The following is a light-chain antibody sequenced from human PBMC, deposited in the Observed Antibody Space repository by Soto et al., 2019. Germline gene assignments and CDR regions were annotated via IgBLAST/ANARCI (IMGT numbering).Light chain of an antibody. J-gene: IGKJ1*01. CDR3: QKYNSAPRT. CDR1: QDITNY. CDR2: DAS. Sequence: DIPMTQSPSSLSASVGDRVTITCQASQDITNYLNWYQQKPGKAPKLLIYDASNLETGVPSRFSGSGSCTDSTLTISSLQPEDVATYYCQKYNSAPRTFGQGTKVDIK. V-gene: IGKV1-33*01.